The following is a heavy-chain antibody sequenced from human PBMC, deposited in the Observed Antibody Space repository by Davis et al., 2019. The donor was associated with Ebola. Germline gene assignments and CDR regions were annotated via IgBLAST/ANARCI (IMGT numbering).Heavy chain of an antibody. CDR1: GFTFSNAW. J-gene: IGHJ4*02. Sequence: GESLKISCAASGFTFSNAWMSWVRQAPGKGLEWVGRIKSKTDGGTTDYAAPVKGRFTISRDDSKNTLYLQMNSLKTEDTAVYYCTTAYSGSYPFDYWGQGTLVTVSS. D-gene: IGHD1-26*01. CDR2: IKSKTDGGTT. V-gene: IGHV3-15*01. CDR3: TTAYSGSYPFDY.